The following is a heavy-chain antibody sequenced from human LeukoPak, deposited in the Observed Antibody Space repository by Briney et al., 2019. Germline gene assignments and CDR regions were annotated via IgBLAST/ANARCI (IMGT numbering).Heavy chain of an antibody. CDR3: AKDSQPEYDSSGSNFDY. D-gene: IGHD3-22*01. J-gene: IGHJ4*02. Sequence: GGSLRLFCAASGFTFDDYAMHWVRQAPGKGLEWVSGISWNSGSIGYADSVKGRFTISRDNAKNSLYLQMNSLRAEDTALYYCAKDSQPEYDSSGSNFDYWGQRTLVTVSS. V-gene: IGHV3-9*01. CDR2: ISWNSGSI. CDR1: GFTFDDYA.